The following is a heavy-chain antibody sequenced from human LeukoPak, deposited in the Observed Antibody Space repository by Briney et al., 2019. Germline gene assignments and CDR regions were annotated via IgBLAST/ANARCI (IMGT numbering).Heavy chain of an antibody. CDR1: GFTFSSYA. Sequence: GSLRLSCAASGFTFSSYAISSVPQAPGKRLEWVSTISASAGSTHYADSVKGRFTVCRHNSKHTLHLQMNSLRPEDTAVYYCAKDYDIVVVQAALFDYRLQPSLVTVCS. V-gene: IGHV3-23*01. CDR2: ISASAGST. J-gene: IGHJ4*02. D-gene: IGHD2-2*01. CDR3: AKDYDIVVVQAALFDY.